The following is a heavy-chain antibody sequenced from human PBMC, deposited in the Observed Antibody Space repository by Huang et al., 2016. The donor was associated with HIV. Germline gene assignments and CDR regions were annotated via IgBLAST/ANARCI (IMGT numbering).Heavy chain of an antibody. D-gene: IGHD3-22*01. CDR2: IGNDGMKK. CDR3: ARGDYYDSSGYHPGYFDY. CDR1: GFIFSNYG. J-gene: IGHJ4*02. V-gene: IGHV3-33*04. Sequence: VQLIESGGGVVQPGKSLRLSCATSGFIFSNYGMHWVRQAPGKGLNWVAFIGNDGMKKNYADSVRGRFTVGRDNGNNTLFLQMRSLGVDDTAVYYCARGDYYDSSGYHPGYFDYWGQGILVTVSS.